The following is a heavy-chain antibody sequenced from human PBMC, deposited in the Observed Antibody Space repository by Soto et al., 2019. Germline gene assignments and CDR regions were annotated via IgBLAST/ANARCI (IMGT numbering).Heavy chain of an antibody. CDR3: ARVSPAAIYFDY. CDR1: GGTFSSYA. Sequence: SVKVSCKSSGGTFSSYAISWVRQAPGQGLEWMGGIIPIFGTANYAQKFQGRVTITADESTSTAYMELSSLRSEDTAVYYCARVSPAAIYFDYWGQGTLVTVSS. J-gene: IGHJ4*02. D-gene: IGHD2-2*01. V-gene: IGHV1-69*13. CDR2: IIPIFGTA.